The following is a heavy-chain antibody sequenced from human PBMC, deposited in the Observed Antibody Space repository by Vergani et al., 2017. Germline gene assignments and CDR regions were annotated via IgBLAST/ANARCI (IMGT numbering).Heavy chain of an antibody. D-gene: IGHD3-10*01. CDR1: GYTFTGYY. Sequence: QVQLVQSGAEVKKPGASVKVSCKASGYTFTGYYMHWVRQAPGQGLEWMGWINPNSGGTNYAQKFQGRVTMTRDTSISTAYMELSRLRSDGTAVYYCAREKPARDMGEILWFGELVLGGMDVWGQGTTVTVSS. CDR2: INPNSGGT. J-gene: IGHJ6*02. CDR3: AREKPARDMGEILWFGELVLGGMDV. V-gene: IGHV1-2*02.